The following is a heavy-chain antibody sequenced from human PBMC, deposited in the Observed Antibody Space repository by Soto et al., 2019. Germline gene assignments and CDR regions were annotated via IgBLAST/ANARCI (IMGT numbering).Heavy chain of an antibody. J-gene: IGHJ6*04. CDR2: IKSKTDGGTT. CDR3: TTDYITMVRGVIIPRDV. V-gene: IGHV3-15*01. Sequence: VQLVESGGGLVKPGGSLRLSCAASGFTFSNAWMSWVRQAPGKGLEWVGRIKSKTDGGTTDYAAPVKGRFTISRDDSKNTLYLQMNSLKTEDTAVYYCTTDYITMVRGVIIPRDVWGKGTTVTVSS. CDR1: GFTFSNAW. D-gene: IGHD3-10*01.